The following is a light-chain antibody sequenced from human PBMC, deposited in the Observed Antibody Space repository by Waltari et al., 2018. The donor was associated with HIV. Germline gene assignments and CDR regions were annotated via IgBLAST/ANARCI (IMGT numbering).Light chain of an antibody. CDR1: NSDIGGYDR. CDR3: SSYSATNTVV. Sequence: QSALTQPPSVSGSPGQSVTISCAGTNSDIGGYDRVSWDQQPPGTAPKRLIYEVTKRPSEVPSRFSASKSGTTASLYISGLQAGDEGDYYCSSYSATNTVVFGGGTKLTVL. CDR2: EVT. V-gene: IGLV2-18*02. J-gene: IGLJ2*01.